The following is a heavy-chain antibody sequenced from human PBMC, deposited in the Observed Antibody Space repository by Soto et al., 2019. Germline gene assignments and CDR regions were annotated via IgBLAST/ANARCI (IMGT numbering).Heavy chain of an antibody. CDR1: GFPFSTYG. J-gene: IGHJ4*02. V-gene: IGHV3-33*01. CDR2: IWPDGSNK. Sequence: QVQLVESGGGVVQPGRSLRLSCAASGFPFSTYGLHWVRQAPGQGLEWVAVIWPDGSNKYYAESVKGRFTVSRDNSKNTLYLQMNSLRVEDTAVYYCVRASGPFDFWGLGTQVTVSS. CDR3: VRASGPFDF. D-gene: IGHD7-27*01.